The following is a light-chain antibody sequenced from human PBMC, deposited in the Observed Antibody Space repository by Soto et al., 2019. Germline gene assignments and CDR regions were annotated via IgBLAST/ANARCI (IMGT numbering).Light chain of an antibody. CDR3: QHYGSSPYT. J-gene: IGKJ2*01. CDR1: QSISSSY. Sequence: EIVLTQSPGTLSLSPGEGGTLSCRASQSISSSYLAWYQQKPGQSPRLLIYAASSRATGIPDRFSGSGSGTDFTLTISRLEPEDFAVYYCQHYGSSPYTFGQGTKLEIK. CDR2: AAS. V-gene: IGKV3-20*01.